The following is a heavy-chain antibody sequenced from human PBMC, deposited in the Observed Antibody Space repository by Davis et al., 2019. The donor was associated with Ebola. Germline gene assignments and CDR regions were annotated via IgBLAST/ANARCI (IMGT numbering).Heavy chain of an antibody. V-gene: IGHV1-58*02. J-gene: IGHJ4*02. CDR2: IVVGSGNT. D-gene: IGHD5-18*01. Sequence: AASVKVSCKASGFTFTSSAMQWVRQARGQRLEWIGWIVVGSGNTNYAQKFQGRVTMTRDTSTSTVYMELSSLRSEDTAVYYCARPAAAVQLWSHLDYWGQGTLVTVSS. CDR3: ARPAAAVQLWSHLDY. CDR1: GFTFTSSA.